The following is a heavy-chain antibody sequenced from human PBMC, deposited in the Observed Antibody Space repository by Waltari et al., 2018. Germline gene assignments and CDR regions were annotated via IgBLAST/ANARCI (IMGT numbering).Heavy chain of an antibody. V-gene: IGHV4-59*01. J-gene: IGHJ4*02. D-gene: IGHD5-12*01. CDR2: IYYSGST. Sequence: QVQLQESGPGLVKPSETLSLACTVSGGSISSSYWSWIRQPPGKGLEWIGYIYYSGSTNYNPSLKSRVTISVDTSKNQFSLKLSSVTAADTAVYYCARGEMATTMDYWGQGTLVTVSS. CDR3: ARGEMATTMDY. CDR1: GGSISSSY.